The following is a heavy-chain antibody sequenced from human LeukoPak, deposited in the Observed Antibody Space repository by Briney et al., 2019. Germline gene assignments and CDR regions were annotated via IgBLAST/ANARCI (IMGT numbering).Heavy chain of an antibody. CDR1: GYTFTSYG. CDR3: ARAILAVAGTGFDY. D-gene: IGHD6-19*01. Sequence: ASVKVSCKASGYTFTSYGISWVRQAPGQGLEWMGWISAYNGNTNYAQKLQGRVTMTTDTSTSTVYMELSSLRSEDTAVYYCARAILAVAGTGFDYWGQGTLVTVSS. V-gene: IGHV1-18*01. CDR2: ISAYNGNT. J-gene: IGHJ4*02.